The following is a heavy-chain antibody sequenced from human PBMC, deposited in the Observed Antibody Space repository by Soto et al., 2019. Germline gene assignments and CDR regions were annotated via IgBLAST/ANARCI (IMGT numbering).Heavy chain of an antibody. CDR2: IYWDDDK. CDR3: AHSDYGDYFDY. J-gene: IGHJ4*02. CDR1: GFSLSAHGVG. D-gene: IGHD4-17*01. Sequence: QITLKESGPTLVKPTQTLTLTCTFSGFSLSAHGVGVGWIRQPPGKALEWLALIYWDDDKRYSPSLKSRLTITKDPSKNQVVLTMTNMVPVDTATYFCAHSDYGDYFDYWGQGTLVTVSS. V-gene: IGHV2-5*02.